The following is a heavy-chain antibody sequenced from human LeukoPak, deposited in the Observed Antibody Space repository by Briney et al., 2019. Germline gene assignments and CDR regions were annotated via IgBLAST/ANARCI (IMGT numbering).Heavy chain of an antibody. J-gene: IGHJ2*01. V-gene: IGHV3-49*03. CDR1: GFTFGDYA. CDR2: IRSKAYGGTT. CDR3: TRDQETRDSSGYYHYRYWYFDL. D-gene: IGHD3-22*01. Sequence: PGGSLRLSCTASGFTFGDYAMSWFRQAPGKGLEWVGFIRSKAYGGTTEYAASVKGRFTISRDDSKSIAYLQMNSLKTEDTAVYYCTRDQETRDSSGYYHYRYWYFDLWGRGTLVTVSS.